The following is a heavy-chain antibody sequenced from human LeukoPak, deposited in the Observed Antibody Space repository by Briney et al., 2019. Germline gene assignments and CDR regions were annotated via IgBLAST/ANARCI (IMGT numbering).Heavy chain of an antibody. CDR2: ISSSGSTI. CDR3: ARLGAKYYYDSSGHFDY. D-gene: IGHD3-22*01. Sequence: GGSLRLSCAASGFTFSDYYTSWIRQAPGKGLEWVSYISSSGSTIYYADSVKGRFTISRDNAKNSLYLQMNSLRAEDTAVYYCARLGAKYYYDSSGHFDYWGQGTLVTVSS. CDR1: GFTFSDYY. V-gene: IGHV3-11*01. J-gene: IGHJ4*02.